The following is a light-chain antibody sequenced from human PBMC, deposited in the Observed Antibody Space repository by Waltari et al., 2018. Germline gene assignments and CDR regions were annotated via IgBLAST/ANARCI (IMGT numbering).Light chain of an antibody. CDR3: QQYGSSLLT. CDR2: GAS. CDR1: RSFSSSS. Sequence: EIVLKQSPGTLSLSPGERATLSCRASRSFSSSSLAWYQQKPGQAPRLLIHGASSRATGIPDRFSGSGSGTDFTLTISRLEPEDFAVYYCQQYGSSLLTFGGGTKVEIK. J-gene: IGKJ4*01. V-gene: IGKV3-20*01.